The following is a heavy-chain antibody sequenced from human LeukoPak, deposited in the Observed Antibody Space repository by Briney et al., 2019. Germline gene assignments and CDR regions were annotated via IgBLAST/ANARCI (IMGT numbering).Heavy chain of an antibody. V-gene: IGHV4-34*01. CDR3: ARGPPRYSSSWFHYYYYMDV. Sequence: SSETLSLTCGVYGVSFSGYYWSWIRQPPGKGLEWIGEINHSGSTNYNPSLKSRVTISVDTSKNQLSLKLSSVTAADTAVYFCARGPPRYSSSWFHYYYYMDVWGKGTTVIVSS. CDR1: GVSFSGYY. J-gene: IGHJ6*03. D-gene: IGHD6-13*01. CDR2: INHSGST.